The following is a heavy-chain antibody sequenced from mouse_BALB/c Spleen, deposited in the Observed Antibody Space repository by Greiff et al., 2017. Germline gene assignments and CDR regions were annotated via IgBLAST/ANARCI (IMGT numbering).Heavy chain of an antibody. Sequence: VQLKESGPSLVKPSQTLSLTCSVTGDSITSGYWNWIRKFPGNKLEYMGYISYSGSTYYNPSLKSRISITRDTSKNQYYLQLNSVTTEDTATYYCARWATMITTLMDYWGQGTSVTVSS. V-gene: IGHV3-8*02. CDR1: GDSITSGY. CDR3: ARWATMITTLMDY. D-gene: IGHD2-4*01. CDR2: ISYSGST. J-gene: IGHJ4*01.